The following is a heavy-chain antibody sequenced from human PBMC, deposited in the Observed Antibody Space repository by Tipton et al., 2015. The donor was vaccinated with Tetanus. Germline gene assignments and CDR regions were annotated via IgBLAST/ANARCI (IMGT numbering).Heavy chain of an antibody. Sequence: SLRLSCAASGFTFSSYAMHWVRQAPGKGLEWVSYISSSSSTIYYADSVKGRFTISRDNAKNSLYLQINSLRDEDTAVYYCARVRGDYDYVWGHGYFDLWGRGTLVTVSS. V-gene: IGHV3-48*02. CDR3: ARVRGDYDYVWGHGYFDL. CDR1: GFTFSSYA. D-gene: IGHD3-16*01. J-gene: IGHJ2*01. CDR2: ISSSSSTI.